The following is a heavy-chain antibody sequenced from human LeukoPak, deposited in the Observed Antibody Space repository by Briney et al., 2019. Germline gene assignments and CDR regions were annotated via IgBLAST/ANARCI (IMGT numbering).Heavy chain of an antibody. Sequence: PSETLSLTCAVSGGSISSGGYSWSWIRQPPGKGLEWIGYIYHSGSTYYSPSLKSRVTISVDRSKNQFSLKLSSATAADTAVYYCAGLWTNYYYYGMDVWGQGTTVTVSS. CDR3: AGLWTNYYYYGMDV. CDR1: GGSISSGGYS. J-gene: IGHJ6*02. D-gene: IGHD5-18*01. CDR2: IYHSGST. V-gene: IGHV4-30-2*01.